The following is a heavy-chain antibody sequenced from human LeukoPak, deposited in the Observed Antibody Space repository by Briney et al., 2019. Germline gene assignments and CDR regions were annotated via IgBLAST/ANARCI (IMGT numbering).Heavy chain of an antibody. CDR2: IYYSGST. J-gene: IGHJ6*02. CDR3: ASLLTVRGYYYGMDV. V-gene: IGHV4-39*01. D-gene: IGHD4-11*01. Sequence: PSETLSLICTVSGGSISSSSHYWGWIRQPPGKGLEWIGSIYYSGSTYYNPSLKSRVTISVDTSKNQFSLRLSSVTAADTAVYYCASLLTVRGYYYGMDVWGQGTTVTVSS. CDR1: GGSISSSSHY.